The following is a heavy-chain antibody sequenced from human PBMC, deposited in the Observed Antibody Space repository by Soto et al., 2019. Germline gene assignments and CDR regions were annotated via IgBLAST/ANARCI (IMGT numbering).Heavy chain of an antibody. CDR2: GSSSGNT. CDR1: GDSFGNYY. J-gene: IGHJ6*02. D-gene: IGHD3-9*01. CDR3: ARADCEILTGSYAMAV. V-gene: IGHV4-4*07. Sequence: LQTLSLTCTVSGDSFGNYYWFWIPQPVGKGLEWIGRGSSSGNTNANPPLNSRATMSIDTSKNQFSRRLRSVSAADTAVYYCARADCEILTGSYAMAVGGQGTTVTVSS.